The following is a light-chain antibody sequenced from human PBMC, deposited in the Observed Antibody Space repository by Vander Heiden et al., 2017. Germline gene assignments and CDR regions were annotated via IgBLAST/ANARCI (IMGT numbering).Light chain of an antibody. CDR3: QQLNSYPPIT. CDR1: QGISSY. Sequence: EIQLPQSPSFLSASVGDRVTITCCASQGISSYLFWYQQKPAKAATLLLYAASTMQSGVPSRCSGSGSATEFTLTTSSMQHADVVTYYCQQLNSYPPITFGGGTKVEIK. CDR2: AAS. V-gene: IGKV1-9*01. J-gene: IGKJ4*01.